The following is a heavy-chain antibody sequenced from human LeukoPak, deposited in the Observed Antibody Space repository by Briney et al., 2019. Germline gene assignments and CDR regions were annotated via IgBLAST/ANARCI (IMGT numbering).Heavy chain of an antibody. V-gene: IGHV1-69*05. J-gene: IGHJ4*02. CDR2: IIPMFGSA. Sequence: SVKVSCKASGGTFSSYAISWVRQAPGQGLEWMGGIIPMFGSANYAQKFQGRVTMTRDTSISTAYMELSRLRSDDTAVYYCARRPEWELPFDYWGQGTLVTVSS. CDR3: ARRPEWELPFDY. D-gene: IGHD1-26*01. CDR1: GGTFSSYA.